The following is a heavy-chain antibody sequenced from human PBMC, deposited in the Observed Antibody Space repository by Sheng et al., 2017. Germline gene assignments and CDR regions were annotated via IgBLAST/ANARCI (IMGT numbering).Heavy chain of an antibody. CDR1: GYTFTGYY. V-gene: IGHV1-2*06. J-gene: IGHJ4*02. Sequence: QVQLVQSGAEMKKPGASVKVSCKASGYTFTGYYMHWVRQAPGQGLEWMGRINPNSGGTNYAQKFQGRVTMTRDTSISTAYMELSRLRSDDTAVYYCARGIRANCSGGSCYHPFDYWGQGTLVTVSS. CDR3: ARGIRANCSGGSCYHPFDY. CDR2: INPNSGGT. D-gene: IGHD2-15*01.